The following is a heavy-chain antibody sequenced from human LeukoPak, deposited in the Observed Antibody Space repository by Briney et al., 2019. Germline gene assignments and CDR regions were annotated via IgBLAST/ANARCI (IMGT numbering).Heavy chain of an antibody. CDR3: AKPLGYCSGASCRKYYYGVDV. Sequence: GGSLRLSCAASGFTFSTYGMHWVRQAPGKRLEWVAVISYDGSNTYYADSVRGRFTISRDNSKNTLYLQMNSLRAEDTAVYYCAKPLGYCSGASCRKYYYGVDVWGQGTTVTVSS. D-gene: IGHD2-15*01. V-gene: IGHV3-30*18. CDR1: GFTFSTYG. CDR2: ISYDGSNT. J-gene: IGHJ6*02.